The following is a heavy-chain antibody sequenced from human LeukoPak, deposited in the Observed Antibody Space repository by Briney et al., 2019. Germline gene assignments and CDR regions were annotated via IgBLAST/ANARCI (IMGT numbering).Heavy chain of an antibody. CDR1: GFTFSSYN. J-gene: IGHJ6*04. D-gene: IGHD3-10*02. V-gene: IGHV3-48*01. CDR3: AELGITMIGGV. CDR2: INGSSGAI. Sequence: PGGSLRLSCAASGFTFSSYNMNWVRQAPGKGLEWVSYINGSSGAIYYADSVKGRFTISRDNARSSLYLQMNSLRAEDTAVYYCAELGITMIGGVWGKGTTVTISS.